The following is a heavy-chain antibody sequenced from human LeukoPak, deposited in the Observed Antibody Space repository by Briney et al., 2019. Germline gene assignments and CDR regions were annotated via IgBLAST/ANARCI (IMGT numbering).Heavy chain of an antibody. J-gene: IGHJ5*02. Sequence: GGSLRLSCEAPGFTFSSTWMSWVRQAPGKGLERVGNIQPDGSEGYPVDSVKGRFTISRDNARNSLFLQVNSLRVEDTAVYYCASQSYARFDPWGQGTLVTVSS. V-gene: IGHV3-7*01. CDR3: ASQSYARFDP. CDR1: GFTFSSTW. CDR2: IQPDGSEG. D-gene: IGHD3-16*01.